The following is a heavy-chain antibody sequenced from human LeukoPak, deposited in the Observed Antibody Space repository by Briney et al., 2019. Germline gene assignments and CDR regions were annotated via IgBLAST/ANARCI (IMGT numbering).Heavy chain of an antibody. Sequence: GGSLRLSCAASGDYWMHWVRQAPGQGLVWVSHINSDGSWTSYADSVKGRFTISKDNAKNTVYLQMNNLRAEDTAVYYCVSFYEAYWGRGTLVTVSS. CDR1: GDYW. CDR2: INSDGSWT. J-gene: IGHJ4*02. CDR3: VSFYEAY. V-gene: IGHV3-74*01. D-gene: IGHD2/OR15-2a*01.